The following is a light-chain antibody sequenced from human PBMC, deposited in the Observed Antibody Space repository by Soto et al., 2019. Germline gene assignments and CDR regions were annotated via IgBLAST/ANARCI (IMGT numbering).Light chain of an antibody. CDR2: GAS. Sequence: IVLTQSPGTLPLSPGERTTLSCRVSQSISRYLAWYQQKPGQGHRLLIYGASSRATGTPDRFSGSGSGTDFTLTINRLEPEDFALYYCQQYGSSPPTFGQGTKVEIK. CDR1: QSISRY. J-gene: IGKJ1*01. V-gene: IGKV3-20*01. CDR3: QQYGSSPPT.